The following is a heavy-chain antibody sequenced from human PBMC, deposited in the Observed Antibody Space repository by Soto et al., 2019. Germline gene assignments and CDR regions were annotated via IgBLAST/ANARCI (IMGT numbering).Heavy chain of an antibody. Sequence: PSETLSLTCTVSGGSISSSSYYWGWIRQPPGKGLEWIGSIYYSGSTYYNPSLKSRVTISVDTSKNQFSLKLSSVTAADTAVYYCARLLSLAAAGPPFRNYYYGMDVWGQGATVTVSS. CDR3: ARLLSLAAAGPPFRNYYYGMDV. J-gene: IGHJ6*02. D-gene: IGHD6-13*01. CDR2: IYYSGST. V-gene: IGHV4-39*01. CDR1: GGSISSSSYY.